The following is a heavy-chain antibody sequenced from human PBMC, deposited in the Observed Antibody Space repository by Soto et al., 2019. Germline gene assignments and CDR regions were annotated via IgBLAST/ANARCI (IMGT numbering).Heavy chain of an antibody. D-gene: IGHD6-19*01. V-gene: IGHV3-23*01. CDR3: ANEMYSSGPTDFDY. CDR2: ISGNGDNT. J-gene: IGHJ4*02. CDR1: GFTFSSYS. Sequence: ESLTLLSAASGFTFSSYSMSWVRQAPGTGLEWVSSISGNGDNTFYGDSVKGRITISRDNSKNTLYLQMNSLRAEDTAVYYCANEMYSSGPTDFDYWGQGTLVTAPQ.